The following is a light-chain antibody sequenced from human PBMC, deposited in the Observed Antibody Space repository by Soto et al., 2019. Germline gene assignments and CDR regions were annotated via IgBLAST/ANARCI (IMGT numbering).Light chain of an antibody. Sequence: EIVLTQSPGALSLSPGERATLSCRASQSLSNNYLAWYQQKPGQAPRLLIYVASSRATGIPDRFSGSGSGTDFTLTISRLEPEDFAVYYCQQFDISPWTFGQGTKVEIK. V-gene: IGKV3-20*01. CDR3: QQFDISPWT. CDR1: QSLSNNY. CDR2: VAS. J-gene: IGKJ1*01.